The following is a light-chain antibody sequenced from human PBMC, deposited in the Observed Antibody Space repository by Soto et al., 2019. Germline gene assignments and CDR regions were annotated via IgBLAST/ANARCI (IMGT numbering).Light chain of an antibody. J-gene: IGKJ3*01. CDR1: QSLVYSDGNTY. CDR3: MQGTHWPPFT. CDR2: KVS. V-gene: IGKV2-30*01. Sequence: DVVLTQSPLSLPVTLGQPASISCRSSQSLVYSDGNTYLNWFQQRPGQSPRRLIYKVSNRGSGVPDRFSGSESGTELTLKISRVEAEDVGVYYCMQGTHWPPFTFGPGTKVDIK.